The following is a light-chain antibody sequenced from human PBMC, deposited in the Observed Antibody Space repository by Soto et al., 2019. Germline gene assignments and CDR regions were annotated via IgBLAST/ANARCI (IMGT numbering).Light chain of an antibody. CDR1: QSISEF. CDR2: DTS. V-gene: IGKV3-11*01. J-gene: IGKJ1*01. Sequence: VVLTQSPTTLSLSRREKATLSCGASQSISEFLAWYQQKPGQAPRLLIYDTSIRATGTPARFSGSGSGTDFTLTISSLEAEDFAVYYCQQRSSWPVTFGQGTKVDIK. CDR3: QQRSSWPVT.